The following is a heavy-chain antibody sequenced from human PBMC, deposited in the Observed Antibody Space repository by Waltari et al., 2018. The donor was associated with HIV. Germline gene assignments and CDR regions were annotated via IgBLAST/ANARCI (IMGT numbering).Heavy chain of an antibody. V-gene: IGHV4-34*01. D-gene: IGHD1-26*01. J-gene: IGHJ4*02. Sequence: QVQLQQWGAGLLKPSETLSLTCAVYGGSFSGYYWSWIRQPPGKGLEWIGEINHSGSTNYNPSLKSRGTISVDTSKNQFSLKLSSVTAADTAVYYCARGSREDYFDYWGQGTLVTVSS. CDR2: INHSGST. CDR1: GGSFSGYY. CDR3: ARGSREDYFDY.